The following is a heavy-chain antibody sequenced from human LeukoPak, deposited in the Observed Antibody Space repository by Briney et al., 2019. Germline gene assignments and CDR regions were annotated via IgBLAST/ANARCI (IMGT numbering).Heavy chain of an antibody. D-gene: IGHD3-3*01. J-gene: IGHJ4*02. Sequence: PAETLSLTCAVYGGSFSGYYWSWIRQPPGKGLDWIGEINHSVSTNYNPSLKSRVTISVDTSKNQFSLKLRYVPAADTAVYYCARKYYDFWSGYFPFDYWGQGTLVTVSS. V-gene: IGHV4-34*01. CDR2: INHSVST. CDR3: ARKYYDFWSGYFPFDY. CDR1: GGSFSGYY.